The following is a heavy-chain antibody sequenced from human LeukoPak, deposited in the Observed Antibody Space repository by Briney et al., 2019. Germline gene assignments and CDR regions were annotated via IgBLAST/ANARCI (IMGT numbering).Heavy chain of an antibody. J-gene: IGHJ5*02. D-gene: IGHD4-17*01. CDR2: IIPIFGTA. Sequence: SVKVSCKASGGTFSSYAISWVRQAPGQGLEWMGGIIPIFGTANYAQKFQGRVTITADESTSTAYMELSSLRSEDTALYYCARDLRGDYGGHWFDPWGQGTLVTVSS. CDR1: GGTFSSYA. V-gene: IGHV1-69*13. CDR3: ARDLRGDYGGHWFDP.